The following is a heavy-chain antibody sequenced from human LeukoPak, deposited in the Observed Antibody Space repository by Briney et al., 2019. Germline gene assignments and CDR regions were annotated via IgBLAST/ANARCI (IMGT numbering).Heavy chain of an antibody. CDR1: GFTFSNYW. CDR2: ITFDGDTT. J-gene: IGHJ4*02. CDR3: ARDGVYYGDFRDS. Sequence: GGSLRLSCAASGFTFSNYWMHWVRQAPGKGLVWVSRITFDGDTTSYADSVKGRFTISRDNAKNTLYLQMNSLRVEDTAVYYCARDGVYYGDFRDSWGQGTLVTVSS. V-gene: IGHV3-74*01. D-gene: IGHD4-17*01.